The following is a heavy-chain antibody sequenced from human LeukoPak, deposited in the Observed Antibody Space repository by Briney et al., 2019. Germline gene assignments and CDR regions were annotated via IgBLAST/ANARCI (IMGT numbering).Heavy chain of an antibody. CDR3: ARGFVRNDFWSGPSGFDS. CDR1: GYTFTGYY. D-gene: IGHD3-3*01. CDR2: INPNSGGT. V-gene: IGHV1-2*02. Sequence: ASVKVSCKASGYTFTGYYMHWVRQAPGQGLEWMGWINPNSGGTNCAQKFQGRVTMTRDTSISTAYMELSRLRSDDTAVYYCARGFVRNDFWSGPSGFDSWGQGTLVTVSS. J-gene: IGHJ4*02.